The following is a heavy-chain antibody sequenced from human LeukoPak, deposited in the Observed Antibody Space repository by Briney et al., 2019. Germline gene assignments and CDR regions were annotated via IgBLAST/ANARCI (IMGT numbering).Heavy chain of an antibody. CDR1: GYSFTSYW. CDR2: IYPGDSDT. CDR3: ARHTPWYSSSLNWFDP. Sequence: GESLKISCKGSGYSFTSYWIGWVRQMPGKGLEWMGIIYPGDSDTRYSPSFQGQVTISADKSISTAYLQWSSLKASDTAMYYCARHTPWYSSSLNWFDPWGQGTLVTVSS. V-gene: IGHV5-51*01. J-gene: IGHJ5*02. D-gene: IGHD6-13*01.